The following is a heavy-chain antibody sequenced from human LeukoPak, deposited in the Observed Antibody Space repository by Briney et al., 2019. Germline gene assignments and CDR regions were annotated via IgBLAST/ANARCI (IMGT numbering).Heavy chain of an antibody. V-gene: IGHV3-23*01. CDR1: GFTFSSYA. CDR2: ISGSGGST. CDR3: AKDHSSGWYTNEYFQH. D-gene: IGHD6-19*01. J-gene: IGHJ1*01. Sequence: GGSLRLTCAASGFTFSSYAMSWVRQAPGKGLEWVSAISGSGGSTYYADSVKGRFTISRDNSKNTLYLQMNSLRAEDTAVYYCAKDHSSGWYTNEYFQHWGQGTLVTVSS.